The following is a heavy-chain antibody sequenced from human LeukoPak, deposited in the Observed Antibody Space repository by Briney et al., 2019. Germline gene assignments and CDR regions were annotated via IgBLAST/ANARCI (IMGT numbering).Heavy chain of an antibody. CDR2: ISGGGEST. Sequence: GGSLRLSCVVSGFTFRSYAMTWVRQAPGKGLEWVSAISGGGESTYFADSVKGRFTISRDNSKNTMYLQMNSLAAEDTAVYYCAGGLDIAVAGPGGYFDYWGQGTLVTVSS. CDR3: AGGLDIAVAGPGGYFDY. D-gene: IGHD6-19*01. J-gene: IGHJ4*02. V-gene: IGHV3-23*01. CDR1: GFTFRSYA.